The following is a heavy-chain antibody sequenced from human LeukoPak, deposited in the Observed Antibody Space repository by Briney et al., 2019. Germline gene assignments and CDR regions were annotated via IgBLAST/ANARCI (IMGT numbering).Heavy chain of an antibody. D-gene: IGHD2-2*01. CDR3: AKDLRYCSSTSCYSPFDY. CDR2: VSYDGSNK. Sequence: GGSLRLSCAASGFTFSDYGMHWVRQAPGKGLEWVAVVSYDGSNKYYADSVKGRFTISRDNSKNMLYLQMNSLRAEDTAVYYCAKDLRYCSSTSCYSPFDYWGQGTLVTVSS. V-gene: IGHV3-30*18. CDR1: GFTFSDYG. J-gene: IGHJ4*02.